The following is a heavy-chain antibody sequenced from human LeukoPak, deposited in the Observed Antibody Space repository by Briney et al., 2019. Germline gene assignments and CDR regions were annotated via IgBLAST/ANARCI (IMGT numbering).Heavy chain of an antibody. CDR2: ISSSGGST. CDR1: GFTFSSYA. D-gene: IGHD3-9*01. V-gene: IGHV3-23*01. CDR3: ARETRLPHNDILINRRAFDI. J-gene: IGHJ3*02. Sequence: GGSLRLSCAASGFTFSSYAMNWVRQAPGKGLEWVSAISSSGGSTYYADSVKGRFTISRDNSKSTLFLQMNSLTIEDTAVYYCARETRLPHNDILINRRAFDIWGQGTILTVSS.